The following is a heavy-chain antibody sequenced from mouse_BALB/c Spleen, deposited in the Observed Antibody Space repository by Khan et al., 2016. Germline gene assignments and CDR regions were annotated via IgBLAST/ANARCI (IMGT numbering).Heavy chain of an antibody. J-gene: IGHJ2*01. CDR3: AKGLRRGYYFDS. CDR1: GYTFTDYE. Sequence: QVQLQQSGAELVRPGASVKLSCKALGYTFTDYEMHWVKQTPVHGLEWFGAIHPGSGGFAYNQKFKVRATLTADKSSSTASMELSTLTSEDSAAYCCAKGLRRGYYFDSWGQGTTLTVSS. V-gene: IGHV1-15*01. CDR2: IHPGSGGF. D-gene: IGHD2-4*01.